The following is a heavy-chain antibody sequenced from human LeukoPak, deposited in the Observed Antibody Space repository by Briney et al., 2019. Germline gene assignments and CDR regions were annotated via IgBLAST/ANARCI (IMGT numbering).Heavy chain of an antibody. J-gene: IGHJ4*02. CDR3: ARDVGRGYSYGSGLDY. CDR1: GGSISSGGYY. V-gene: IGHV4-31*03. D-gene: IGHD5-18*01. Sequence: PSQTLSLTCTVSGGSISSGGYYWSWIRQHPGKGLEWIGYIYYSGSTYYNPSLKSRVTISVDTSKNQFSLKLSSVTAADTAVYYCARDVGRGYSYGSGLDYWGQGTLVTVSS. CDR2: IYYSGST.